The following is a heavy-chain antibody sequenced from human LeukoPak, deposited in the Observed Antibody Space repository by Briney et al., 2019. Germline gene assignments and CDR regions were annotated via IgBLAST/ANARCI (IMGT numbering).Heavy chain of an antibody. J-gene: IGHJ4*02. CDR3: AIPGYSSGWYVPLPLEY. V-gene: IGHV1-3*01. D-gene: IGHD6-19*01. CDR1: GNTFTRYA. CDR2: INAGNGNT. Sequence: ASVKVSCKACGNTFTRYAMHWVRQAPGQGLEWMGWINAGNGNTKYSQKFQGRVTITRDTSASTAYMELSSLRSEDTAVYYCAIPGYSSGWYVPLPLEYWGQGTLVTVSS.